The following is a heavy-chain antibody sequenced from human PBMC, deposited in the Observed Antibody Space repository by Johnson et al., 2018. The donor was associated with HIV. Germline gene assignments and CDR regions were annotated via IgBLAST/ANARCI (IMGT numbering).Heavy chain of an antibody. CDR2: IYWNGGCT. V-gene: IGHV3-20*04. CDR1: GFTFDDYG. CDR3: AKASTPTMIVVVISAFDV. Sequence: VQLVESGGGVVRPGGYLRLSCAASGFTFDDYGMSWVRQAPGKGLEWVSGIYWNGGCTGYADSVKGRFTISRDNSKNILFLQLNSLGAEDTAVYYCAKASTPTMIVVVISAFDVWGQGTKVTVSS. J-gene: IGHJ3*01. D-gene: IGHD3-22*01.